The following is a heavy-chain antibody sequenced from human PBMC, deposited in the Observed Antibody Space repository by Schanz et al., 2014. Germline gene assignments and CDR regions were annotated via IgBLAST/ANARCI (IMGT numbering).Heavy chain of an antibody. V-gene: IGHV4-39*01. J-gene: IGHJ5*02. D-gene: IGHD5-12*01. CDR2: IYYSGNT. CDR1: GGSISSSNYY. CDR3: ARRGSYNWFDP. Sequence: QMQLQESGPGLVKPSETLSLTCTVSGGSISSSNYYWGWIRQPPGKGLEWIGSIYYSGNTYYNPSLKIQVTISVNTSNNQLSRELSSVTAADSAVYYCARRGSYNWFDPWGQGTLVTVSA.